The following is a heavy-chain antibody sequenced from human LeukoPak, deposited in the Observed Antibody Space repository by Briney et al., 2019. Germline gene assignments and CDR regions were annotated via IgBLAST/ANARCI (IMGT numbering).Heavy chain of an antibody. CDR3: AKGGWGTVLDY. D-gene: IGHD3-16*01. Sequence: GGSLRLSCVPSGFSFSNYAMSWVRQAPGKGLEWVSTISGSGDSTYYSDSVKGRFTISRDNSENTLYLQLNSLRAEDTAVYYCAKGGWGTVLDYWGQGTLVTVSP. V-gene: IGHV3-23*01. CDR2: ISGSGDST. J-gene: IGHJ4*02. CDR1: GFSFSNYA.